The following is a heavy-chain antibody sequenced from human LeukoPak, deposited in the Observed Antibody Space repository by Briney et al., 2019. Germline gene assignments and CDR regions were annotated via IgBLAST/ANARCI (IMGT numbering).Heavy chain of an antibody. V-gene: IGHV4-39*01. CDR1: GGSISSSSYY. J-gene: IGHJ4*02. Sequence: SETLSLTCTVSGGSISSSSYYWGWIRQPPGKGLEWIGSIYYSGSTYYNPSLKSRVTISVDTSKNQFSLKLSSVTAADTAVYYCARGRLMTTFDYWGQGTLVTVSS. CDR3: ARGRLMTTFDY. CDR2: IYYSGST. D-gene: IGHD4-11*01.